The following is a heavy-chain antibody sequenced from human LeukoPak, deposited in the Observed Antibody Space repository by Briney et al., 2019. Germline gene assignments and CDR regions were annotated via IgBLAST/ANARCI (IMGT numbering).Heavy chain of an antibody. Sequence: ATVKVSCKASGGTFSSYAISWVRQAPGQGLEWMGRIIPILGIANYAQKFQGRVTITADKSTSTAYMELSSLRSEDTAVYYCARARGGYYFDYWGQGTLVTVSS. D-gene: IGHD3-16*01. J-gene: IGHJ4*02. CDR3: ARARGGYYFDY. CDR1: GGTFSSYA. V-gene: IGHV1-69*04. CDR2: IIPILGIA.